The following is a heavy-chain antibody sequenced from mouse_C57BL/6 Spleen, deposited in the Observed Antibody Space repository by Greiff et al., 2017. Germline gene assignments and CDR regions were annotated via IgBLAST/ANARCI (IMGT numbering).Heavy chain of an antibody. V-gene: IGHV1-55*01. CDR1: GYTFTSYW. D-gene: IGHD2-1*01. Sequence: QVQLQQPGAELVKPGASVKMSCKASGYTFTSYWITWVKQRPGQGLEWIGDIYPASGSTNYNEKFKSKATLTVDTSSRTAYMQLSSLTSEDYAVYYCSSEDGTWYAYWGQGTVVTVSA. J-gene: IGHJ3*01. CDR2: IYPASGST. CDR3: SSEDGTWYAY.